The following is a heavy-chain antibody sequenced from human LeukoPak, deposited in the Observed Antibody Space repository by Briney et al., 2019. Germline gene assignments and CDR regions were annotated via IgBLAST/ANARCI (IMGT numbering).Heavy chain of an antibody. CDR1: GFTFGSYG. Sequence: PGRSLRLSCAASGFTFGSYGMHWVRQAPGKGLEWVAVISYDGSNKYYADSVKGRFTISRDNSKNTLYLQMNSLRAEDTAVYYCAKGYCSGGSCYWEYLFDYWGQGTLVTVSS. CDR3: AKGYCSGGSCYWEYLFDY. D-gene: IGHD2-15*01. CDR2: ISYDGSNK. V-gene: IGHV3-30*18. J-gene: IGHJ4*02.